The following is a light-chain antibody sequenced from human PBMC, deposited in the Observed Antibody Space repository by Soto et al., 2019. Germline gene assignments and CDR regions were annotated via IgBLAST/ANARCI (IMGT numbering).Light chain of an antibody. V-gene: IGLV1-47*01. CDR2: RNG. Sequence: QSVLTQPPSASVTPGQRVTISCSGSSSNIGTYYVDWYQQLPGTAPKLLIHRNGQRPSGVPDRFSGSKSGTSASLAISGLRSEDEADYYCATWDDRLRAYVIGAGTKGTVL. CDR3: ATWDDRLRAYV. CDR1: SSNIGTYY. J-gene: IGLJ1*01.